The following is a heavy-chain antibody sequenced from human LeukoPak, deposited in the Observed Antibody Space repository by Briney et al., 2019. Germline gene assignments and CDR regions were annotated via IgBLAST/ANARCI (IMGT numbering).Heavy chain of an antibody. CDR3: ARGHHVAAMALGLDY. CDR1: GGTFSSYA. CDR2: IIPIFGTA. Sequence: SVKVSCKVSGGTFSSYAISWVRQAPGQGLEWMGGIIPIFGTANYAQKFQGRVTITADESTSTAYMELSSLRSEDTAVYYCARGHHVAAMALGLDYWGQGTLVTVSS. D-gene: IGHD2-15*01. V-gene: IGHV1-69*13. J-gene: IGHJ4*02.